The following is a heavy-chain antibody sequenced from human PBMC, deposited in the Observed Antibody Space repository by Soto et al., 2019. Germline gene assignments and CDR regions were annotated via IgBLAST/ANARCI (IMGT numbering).Heavy chain of an antibody. CDR1: GFTFSSYA. Sequence: HPGGSLRLSCTASGFTFSSYAMSWVRQAPGKGLEWVSGISGSGGNTYYADSVKGRFTISRDNSKNKLYLQMNSLRAEDTAVYYCVIYSSTWYDFEYWGQGALVTVSS. CDR2: ISGSGGNT. CDR3: VIYSSTWYDFEY. D-gene: IGHD6-13*01. J-gene: IGHJ4*02. V-gene: IGHV3-23*01.